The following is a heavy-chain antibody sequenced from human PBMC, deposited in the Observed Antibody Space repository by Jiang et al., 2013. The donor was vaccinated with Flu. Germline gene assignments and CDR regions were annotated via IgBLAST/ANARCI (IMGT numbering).Heavy chain of an antibody. J-gene: IGHJ4*02. D-gene: IGHD3-22*01. V-gene: IGHV3-30-3*01. CDR2: ISFDGNNK. CDR1: GFTFSNYA. CDR3: VRDHWRYGGYYPFEY. Sequence: VQLVESGGGVVQPGRSLRLSCAASGFTFSNYAMHWVRQAPGKGLEWVAFISFDGNNKYYADSVKGRFTISRDNSKDTLFLQMNSLRPEDTALYFCVRDHWRYGGYYPFEYWGQGTLVTVSS.